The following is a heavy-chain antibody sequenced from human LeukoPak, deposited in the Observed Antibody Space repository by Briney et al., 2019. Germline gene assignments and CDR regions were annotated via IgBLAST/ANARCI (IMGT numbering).Heavy chain of an antibody. CDR3: ASRWGLYDYDY. J-gene: IGHJ4*02. CDR2: INSDGSST. CDR1: GFTFNDYG. V-gene: IGHV3-74*01. Sequence: GGSLRLSCAASGFTFNDYGMSWVRQAPGKGLVWVSRINSDGSSTNYADSVKGRFTISRDNAKNTLYLQMNSLRAGDTAVYYCASRWGLYDYDYWGQGTLVTVSS. D-gene: IGHD5/OR15-5a*01.